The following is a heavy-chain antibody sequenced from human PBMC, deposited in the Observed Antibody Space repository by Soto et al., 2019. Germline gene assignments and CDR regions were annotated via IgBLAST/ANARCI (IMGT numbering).Heavy chain of an antibody. V-gene: IGHV3-9*01. Sequence: EVQLVESGGGLVQPGRSLRLSCAASGFTYDDYDMHWVRQAPGKGLEWVAAISCNSGRTAYADSVKGRFTISRDNAKNSLYLQMNSLIAEDTALYPCEKGRCVSYGVDSFDYWRQGTLVTVSS. J-gene: IGHJ4*02. CDR1: GFTYDDYD. CDR3: EKGRCVSYGVDSFDY. D-gene: IGHD1-26*01. CDR2: ISCNSGRT.